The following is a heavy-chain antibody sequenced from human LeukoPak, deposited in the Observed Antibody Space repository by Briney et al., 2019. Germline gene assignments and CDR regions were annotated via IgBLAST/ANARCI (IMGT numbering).Heavy chain of an antibody. CDR2: IYPGDSDT. D-gene: IGHD6-13*01. CDR3: ASTHNYSSSWYSY. CDR1: GYTFTGYY. Sequence: KVSCKASGYTFTGYYMHWVRQAPGQGLEWMGIIYPGDSDTRYSPSFQGQVTISADKSISTAYLQWSSLKASDTAMYYCASTHNYSSSWYSYWGQGTLVTVSS. J-gene: IGHJ4*02. V-gene: IGHV5-51*01.